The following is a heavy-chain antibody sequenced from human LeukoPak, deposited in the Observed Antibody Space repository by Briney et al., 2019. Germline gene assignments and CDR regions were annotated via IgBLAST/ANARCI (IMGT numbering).Heavy chain of an antibody. CDR2: IYYSGST. J-gene: IGHJ6*02. CDR1: GGSISSGGYY. Sequence: SETLSLTCTVSGGSISSGGYYWSWIRQHPGKGLEWIGYIYYSGSTYYNPSLKSRVTISVDTSKNQFSLKLSSVTAADTAVYYCARATIPRHGMDVWDQGTTVTVSS. CDR3: ARATIPRHGMDV. V-gene: IGHV4-31*03. D-gene: IGHD5-12*01.